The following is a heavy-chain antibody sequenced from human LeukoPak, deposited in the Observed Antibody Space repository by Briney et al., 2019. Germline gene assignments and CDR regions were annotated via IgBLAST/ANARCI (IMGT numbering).Heavy chain of an antibody. CDR1: GFTFSSYW. CDR2: IKQDGSEK. CDR3: ARDSRIAARYYYYYGMDV. V-gene: IGHV3-7*01. D-gene: IGHD6-13*01. J-gene: IGHJ6*02. Sequence: PGGSLRLSCAASGFTFSSYWMSWVRQAPGKGLEWVANIKQDGSEKYYEDSVKGRFTISRDNAKNSLYLQMNSLRAENTAVYYCARDSRIAARYYYYYGMDVWGQGTTVTVSS.